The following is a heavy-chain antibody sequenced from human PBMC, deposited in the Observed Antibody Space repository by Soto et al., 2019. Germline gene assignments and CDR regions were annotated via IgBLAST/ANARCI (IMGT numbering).Heavy chain of an antibody. J-gene: IGHJ6*03. V-gene: IGHV1-8*01. CDR1: GYTFTSYD. D-gene: IGHD7-27*01. CDR2: MNPNSGNT. CDR3: ARGLTYYYYMDV. Sequence: ASVKVSCKASGYTFTSYDINWVRQATGQGLEWMGWMNPNSGNTGYAQKFQGRVTMTRNTSISTAYMELSSLRSEDTAVYYCARGLTYYYYMDVWGKGTTVTVSS.